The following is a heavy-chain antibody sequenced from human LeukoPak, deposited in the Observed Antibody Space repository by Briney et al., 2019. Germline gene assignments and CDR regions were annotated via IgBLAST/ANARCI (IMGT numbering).Heavy chain of an antibody. V-gene: IGHV3-48*01. J-gene: IGHJ3*02. CDR2: ISSSSSTI. D-gene: IGHD2-8*01. CDR3: ARATRGMVYAYNAFDI. Sequence: GGSLRLSCAASGFTFSSYSMNWVRQAPGKGLEWVSYISSSSSTIYYADSVKGRFTISRGNAKNSLYLQMNSLRAEDTAVYYCARATRGMVYAYNAFDIWGQGTMVTVSS. CDR1: GFTFSSYS.